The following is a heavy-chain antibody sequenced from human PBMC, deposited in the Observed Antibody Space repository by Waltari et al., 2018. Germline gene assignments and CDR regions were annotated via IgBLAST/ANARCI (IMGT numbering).Heavy chain of an antibody. Sequence: QVHLVQSGPEVKKPGASVKVSCKASGYTFSNLGLSWVRPAPGQGPEWMGWISPTNGNTNYAQKLQGRVTMTTDTSTTTAYMELRGLRSDDTAVYYCSRDGDNFDTSGPFDSWGQGTLVIVSS. D-gene: IGHD3-22*01. V-gene: IGHV1-18*01. CDR2: ISPTNGNT. CDR1: GYTFSNLG. CDR3: SRDGDNFDTSGPFDS. J-gene: IGHJ4*02.